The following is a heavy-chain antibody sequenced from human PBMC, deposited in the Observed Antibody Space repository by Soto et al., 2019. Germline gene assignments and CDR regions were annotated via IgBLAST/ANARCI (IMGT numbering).Heavy chain of an antibody. CDR1: GFTFSDHY. D-gene: IGHD3-22*01. CDR3: ARVDYSASGAYSFDY. Sequence: GGSLRLSCAASGFTFSDHYMDWVRQAPGKGLEWVGRIRNKANSYTTEYAASVKGRFTISRDDSKNSLYVQMNSLKTEDTAVYYCARVDYSASGAYSFDYWGQGTLVTVSS. V-gene: IGHV3-72*01. CDR2: IRNKANSYTT. J-gene: IGHJ4*02.